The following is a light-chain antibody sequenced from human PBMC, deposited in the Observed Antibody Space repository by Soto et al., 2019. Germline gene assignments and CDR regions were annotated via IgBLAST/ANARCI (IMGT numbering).Light chain of an antibody. J-gene: IGKJ1*01. CDR3: QQSYSRPRT. CDR1: QSISTY. CDR2: TTS. Sequence: QVTHSHSSLSASVGARVTITCRSSQSISTYLNWYQQKPGKAPNLLIYTTSNLESGVPSRFSGSGSGTDFTLTINSLQPEDFATYFCQQSYSRPRTFGQGTMV. V-gene: IGKV1-39*01.